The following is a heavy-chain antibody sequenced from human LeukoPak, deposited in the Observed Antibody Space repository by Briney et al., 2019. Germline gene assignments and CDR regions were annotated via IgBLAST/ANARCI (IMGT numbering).Heavy chain of an antibody. CDR1: GGSISSGDYY. V-gene: IGHV4-30-4*01. CDR3: ARDVRRRGASNYFDC. J-gene: IGHJ4*02. Sequence: SETLSLTCTVSGGSISSGDYYWSWLRQPPGKGLEWIGYINYSGRTYYNPSLKSRLAISLDTSKNQFSLNLTSVTAADTAVYYCARDVRRRGASNYFDCWGQGTLVTVSS. CDR2: INYSGRT. D-gene: IGHD2-2*01.